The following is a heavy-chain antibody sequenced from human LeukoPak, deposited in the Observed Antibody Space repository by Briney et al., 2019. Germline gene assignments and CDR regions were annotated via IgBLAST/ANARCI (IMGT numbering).Heavy chain of an antibody. Sequence: SVKVSCKASGGTFSSYAISWVRQAPGQGLEWMGGIIPIFGTANYAQKFQGRVTITADESTSTAYMELSSLRSEDTAVYYCASENSGYDSWYCDLGGRSTVVPVPT. V-gene: IGHV1-69*13. J-gene: IGHJ2*01. CDR2: IIPIFGTA. D-gene: IGHD5-12*01. CDR3: ASENSGYDSWYCDL. CDR1: GGTFSSYA.